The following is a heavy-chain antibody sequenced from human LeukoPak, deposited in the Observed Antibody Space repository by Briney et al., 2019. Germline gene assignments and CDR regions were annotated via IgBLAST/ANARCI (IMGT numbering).Heavy chain of an antibody. V-gene: IGHV3-74*01. CDR2: ISPDGSST. J-gene: IGHJ1*01. CDR1: GFTFSSYW. CDR3: ARDPHYYDSSGYYPH. Sequence: GGSLRLSCAASGFTFSSYWMHWVRQAPGKGLVWVSRISPDGSSTSYADSVKGRFTISRDNAENTLYPQMNSLRAEDTAVYYCARDPHYYDSSGYYPHWGQGTLVTVSS. D-gene: IGHD3-22*01.